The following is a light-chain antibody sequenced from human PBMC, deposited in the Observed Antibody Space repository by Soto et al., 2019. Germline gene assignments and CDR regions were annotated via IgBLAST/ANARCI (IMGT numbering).Light chain of an antibody. Sequence: EIVMTQSPVTLSVSPGERVTLSCRASQSLATNLAWYQQKPGQNPRLVIYGISERASGIPGRFSGSGFGTDFTLTISSLQPADSAVYYCQQYLDWPLTFGGGTKVE. J-gene: IGKJ4*01. CDR1: QSLATN. CDR3: QQYLDWPLT. CDR2: GIS. V-gene: IGKV3-15*01.